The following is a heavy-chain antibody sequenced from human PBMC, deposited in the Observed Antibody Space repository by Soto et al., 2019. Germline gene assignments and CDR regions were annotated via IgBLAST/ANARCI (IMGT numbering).Heavy chain of an antibody. J-gene: IGHJ4*02. CDR3: ARGIAARTPPDN. V-gene: IGHV3-48*03. CDR2: ISSSGSTI. CDR1: GFTFSSYE. D-gene: IGHD6-6*01. Sequence: PGGSLRLSCAASGFTFSSYEMNWVRQAPGKGLEWVSYISSSGSTIYYADSVKGRFTISRDNAKNSVYLQMNSLRAEDTAVYYCARGIAARTPPDNWGQGTLVTVSS.